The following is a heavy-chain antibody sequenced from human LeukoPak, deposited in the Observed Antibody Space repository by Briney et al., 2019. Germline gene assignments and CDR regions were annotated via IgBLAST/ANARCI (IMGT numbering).Heavy chain of an antibody. CDR2: IWSDGSDK. D-gene: IGHD3-22*01. J-gene: IGHJ4*02. CDR1: GFTFSNYG. V-gene: IGHV3-33*01. Sequence: GGSLRLSCAASGFTFSNYGMHWVRQAPGKGLEWVAVIWSDGSDKYYEDSVKGRFTISRDNSKNTLDLQMNSLRAEDTAVYYCARAPQWLLFDYWGQGTLVTVSS. CDR3: ARAPQWLLFDY.